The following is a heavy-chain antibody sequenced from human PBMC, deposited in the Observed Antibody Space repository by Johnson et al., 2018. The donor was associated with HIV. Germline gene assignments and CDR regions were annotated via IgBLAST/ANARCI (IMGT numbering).Heavy chain of an antibody. D-gene: IGHD5-12*01. CDR2: ISYDGSNK. Sequence: QVQLVESGGGVVQPGRSLRLSCAVSGFTFSSYAMHWVRQAPGEGLEWVAVISYDGSNKYYAYSVKGRFTISRDNSKNTLYLQMNSLRPEDTAVYYCARVILGMRSGYEWGAFDIWGQGTMVTVSS. V-gene: IGHV3-30-3*01. CDR1: GFTFSSYA. CDR3: ARVILGMRSGYEWGAFDI. J-gene: IGHJ3*02.